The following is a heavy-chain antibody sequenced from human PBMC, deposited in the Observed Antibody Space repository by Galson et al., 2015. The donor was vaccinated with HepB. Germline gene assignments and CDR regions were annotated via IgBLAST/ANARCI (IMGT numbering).Heavy chain of an antibody. J-gene: IGHJ5*02. CDR1: GGTFSSYA. CDR2: IIPIFGTA. CDR3: ARRGGLDFWSGYNWFDP. Sequence: SVKVSCKASGGTFSSYAISWVRQAPGQGLEWMGGIIPIFGTANYAQKFQGRVTITADESTSTAYMELSSLRSEDAAVYYCARRGGLDFWSGYNWFDPWGQGTLVTVSS. D-gene: IGHD3-3*01. V-gene: IGHV1-69*13.